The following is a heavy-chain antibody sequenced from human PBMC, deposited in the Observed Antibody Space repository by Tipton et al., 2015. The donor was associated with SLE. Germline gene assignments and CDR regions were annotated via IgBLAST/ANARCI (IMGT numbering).Heavy chain of an antibody. CDR1: GYIFTKCW. CDR2: IYPGDSDT. Sequence: QLVQSGAEVKKPGESLKISCKGSGYIFTKCWIGWVRQMPGKGLEWMGIIYPGDSDTRYSPSFEGHVIISADKSSSTAHLQWSSLKTSDTAMYYCARGTLAATSRFAYWGQGTLVTVSS. J-gene: IGHJ4*02. D-gene: IGHD5-12*01. V-gene: IGHV5-51*03. CDR3: ARGTLAATSRFAY.